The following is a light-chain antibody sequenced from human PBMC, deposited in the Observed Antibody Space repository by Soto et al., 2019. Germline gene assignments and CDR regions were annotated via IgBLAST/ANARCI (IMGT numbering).Light chain of an antibody. Sequence: SWSAGDTFTLSCSSSETVRTNYLPWYHQKPGQSPRLVMYATHNRATGIPDRFSGSGSGTDFSLTIRRLAPEDFGSSLSKPYDAATSITFGQGTRLEI. CDR1: ETVRTNY. J-gene: IGKJ5*01. CDR3: KPYDAATSIT. CDR2: ATH. V-gene: IGKV3-20*01.